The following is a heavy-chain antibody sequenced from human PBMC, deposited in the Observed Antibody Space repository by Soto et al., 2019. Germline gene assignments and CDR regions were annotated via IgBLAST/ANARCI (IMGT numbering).Heavy chain of an antibody. J-gene: IGHJ6*02. Sequence: QLVQSGAEVKKPGASVTVSCKASGYTYTNYGISWVRQAPGQGLEWMGWISASNGNTKYAQKLQGRVSMTTDTSTTTAYMELRSLRSDDTAVYYCARIATIFGVVILEGYYYYSLDVWGQGTTVTVSS. CDR2: ISASNGNT. CDR1: GYTYTNYG. V-gene: IGHV1-18*01. CDR3: ARIATIFGVVILEGYYYYSLDV. D-gene: IGHD3-3*01.